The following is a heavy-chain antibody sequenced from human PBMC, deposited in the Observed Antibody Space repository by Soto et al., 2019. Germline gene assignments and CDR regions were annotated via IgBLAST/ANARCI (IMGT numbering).Heavy chain of an antibody. CDR1: GFTFSSYA. V-gene: IGHV3-23*01. J-gene: IGHJ4*02. D-gene: IGHD2-15*01. Sequence: EVQLLESGGGLVQPGGSLRLSCAAYGFTFSSYAMSWVRQAPGKGLEWVSSISDSGGRTYYADSVRGRLTISRDNSKNTLYLRMNSLRAEDTALYYCAKGGGAVVVGGTRHDYWGQGTLVTVSS. CDR3: AKGGGAVVVGGTRHDY. CDR2: ISDSGGRT.